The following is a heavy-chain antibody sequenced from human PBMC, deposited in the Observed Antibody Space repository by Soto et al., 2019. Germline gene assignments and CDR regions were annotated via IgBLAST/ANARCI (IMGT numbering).Heavy chain of an antibody. D-gene: IGHD2-15*01. V-gene: IGHV4-34*01. Sequence: PSETLSLTCAVYGGSFSGYYWSWIRQPPGKGLEWIGEINHSGSTNYNPSLKSRVTISVDTSKNQFSLKLSSVTAADTAVYYCAREGYCSGGSCPYNWFDPWGQGTLVTVSS. J-gene: IGHJ5*02. CDR1: GGSFSGYY. CDR2: INHSGST. CDR3: AREGYCSGGSCPYNWFDP.